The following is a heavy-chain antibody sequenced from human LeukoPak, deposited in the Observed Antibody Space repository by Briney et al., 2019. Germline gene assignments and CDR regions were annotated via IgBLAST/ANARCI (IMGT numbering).Heavy chain of an antibody. Sequence: GGSLRLSCAASGFTFSSHSMTLVRQAQGEGLEWVSSISSSSNYIYYADSVKGRFTISRDNVKNSLYLQANSLRAEDTAVYYCARGRPLLYSSGWSSYNWGQGALVTVSS. CDR3: ARGRPLLYSSGWSSYN. D-gene: IGHD6-19*01. V-gene: IGHV3-21*01. CDR1: GFTFSSHS. J-gene: IGHJ4*02. CDR2: ISSSSNYI.